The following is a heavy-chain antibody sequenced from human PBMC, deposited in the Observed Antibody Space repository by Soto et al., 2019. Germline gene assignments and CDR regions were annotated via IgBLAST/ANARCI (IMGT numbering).Heavy chain of an antibody. CDR2: IFYLGSS. CDR1: GDSIISSDFY. Sequence: SETLSLTGTVSGDSIISSDFYWGRVRQPPGKGLEWIGSIFYLGSSYYNPSLKSRVTMSVDTSKNQFSLRLRSVTAADTALYFCARHSLALRKNNWFDPWGQGIMVTVSS. D-gene: IGHD3-3*02. J-gene: IGHJ5*02. CDR3: ARHSLALRKNNWFDP. V-gene: IGHV4-39*01.